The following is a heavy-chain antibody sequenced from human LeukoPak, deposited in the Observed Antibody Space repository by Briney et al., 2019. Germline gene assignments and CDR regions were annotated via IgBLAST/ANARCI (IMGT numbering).Heavy chain of an antibody. Sequence: PGGSLRLSCAASGFTFSDYYMSWIRQAPGKGLEWVSYISSSGSTTYYADSVKGRFTISRDNSKNTLYLQMNSLRAEDAAVYFCAKGYSGSYSAFDYWGQGTLVTVSS. J-gene: IGHJ4*02. D-gene: IGHD1-26*01. CDR3: AKGYSGSYSAFDY. V-gene: IGHV3-11*01. CDR1: GFTFSDYY. CDR2: ISSSGSTT.